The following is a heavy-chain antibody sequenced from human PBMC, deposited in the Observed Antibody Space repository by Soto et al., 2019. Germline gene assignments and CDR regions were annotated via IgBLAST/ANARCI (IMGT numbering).Heavy chain of an antibody. Sequence: QVQLQESGPGLVKPSETLSLTCAVTGGSISGYYWSWIRQPPGKGLEWVAYIHHSGNTDYNPSLKSGVTISVDTSKNQFSLNLSSVTAADTAVYYCVRETRWSGYFDYWGQGTLVTVSS. V-gene: IGHV4-59*01. CDR3: VRETRWSGYFDY. J-gene: IGHJ4*02. CDR1: GGSISGYY. D-gene: IGHD3-10*01. CDR2: IHHSGNT.